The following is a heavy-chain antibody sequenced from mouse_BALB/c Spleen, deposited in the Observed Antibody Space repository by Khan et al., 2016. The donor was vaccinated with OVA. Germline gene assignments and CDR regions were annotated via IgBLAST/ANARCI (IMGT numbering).Heavy chain of an antibody. Sequence: QVQLKESGPGLLAPSQSLSITCTVSGSSLTSYGVHWVLQPPGKGLAWLGIIWAGGSTNYHSALLSKLSISKDNSKSQVFLKMNSLHTDGTGMYYCGRGTTATPYWGQGTLVTVSA. V-gene: IGHV2-9*02. CDR2: IWAGGST. J-gene: IGHJ3*01. D-gene: IGHD1-2*01. CDR1: GSSLTSYG. CDR3: GRGTTATPY.